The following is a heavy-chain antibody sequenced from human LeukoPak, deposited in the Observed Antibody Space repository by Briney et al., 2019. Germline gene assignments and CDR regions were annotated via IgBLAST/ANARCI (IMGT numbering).Heavy chain of an antibody. V-gene: IGHV3-21*01. CDR2: IRGSGTYI. D-gene: IGHD4-11*01. CDR1: GFIFNDYT. Sequence: GGSLRLSCAASGFIFNDYTMNWVRQAPGKGLEWVSSIRGSGTYIYYADSVKGRFTISSDNARNSLYLQMNNLRAEDTAVYYCATSYSTFYYYALDVWGQGTTVTVSS. CDR3: ATSYSTFYYYALDV. J-gene: IGHJ6*02.